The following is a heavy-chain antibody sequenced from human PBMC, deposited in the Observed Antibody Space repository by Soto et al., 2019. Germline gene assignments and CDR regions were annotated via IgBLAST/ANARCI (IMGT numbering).Heavy chain of an antibody. V-gene: IGHV3-30*03. CDR1: GFTFDTYG. J-gene: IGHJ6*02. CDR2: ISYDGSNR. D-gene: IGHD3-16*01. Sequence: PGGSLRLSCAASGFTFDTYGMHWVRQAPGKGLEWVAVISYDGSNRYYADSVKGRFTISRDNSKNTLYLQMNSLRVEDTAVYFCARYYDYSGGTSGGMDVWGQGTTVTVSS. CDR3: ARYYDYSGGTSGGMDV.